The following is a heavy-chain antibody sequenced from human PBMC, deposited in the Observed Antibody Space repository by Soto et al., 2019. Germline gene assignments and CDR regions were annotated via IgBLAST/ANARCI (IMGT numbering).Heavy chain of an antibody. CDR3: ARATVQRHFDS. D-gene: IGHD4-4*01. J-gene: IGHJ4*02. CDR1: GGSISNKY. V-gene: IGHV4-59*01. CDR2: IYYTGST. Sequence: PSETLSLTCTVSGGSISNKYWAWIRQPPGKGLEWIGYIYYTGSTTYHPSLTSRVAISLDTSMPQFSLRLNSVTAADTAVYYCARATVQRHFDSWGQGTLVTVAS.